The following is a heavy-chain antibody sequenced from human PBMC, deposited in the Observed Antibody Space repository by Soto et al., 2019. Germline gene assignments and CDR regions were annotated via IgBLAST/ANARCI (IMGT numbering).Heavy chain of an antibody. J-gene: IGHJ6*02. V-gene: IGHV1-69*12. D-gene: IGHD6-19*01. Sequence: QVQLVQSGAEVKKPGSSVKVSCKASGGTFSSYAISWVRQAPGQGLEWMGGIIPIFGTANYAQKFQGRVTLTADESTSTAYMELGSLRSEDTAVYYCARALQGPLAVAGSYYYGMDVWGQGTTVTVSS. CDR3: ARALQGPLAVAGSYYYGMDV. CDR1: GGTFSSYA. CDR2: IIPIFGTA.